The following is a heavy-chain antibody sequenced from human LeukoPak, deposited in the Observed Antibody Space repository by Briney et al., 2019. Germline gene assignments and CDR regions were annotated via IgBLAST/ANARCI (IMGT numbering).Heavy chain of an antibody. CDR2: ISGSGGST. D-gene: IGHD3-10*01. V-gene: IGHV3-23*01. CDR3: ARGHRAPGAFDI. J-gene: IGHJ3*02. CDR1: GFTFSSYA. Sequence: GGSLRLSCAASGFTFSSYAMSWVRQAPGKGLEWVSAISGSGGSTYYADSVKGRFTISRDNAKNSLYLQMNSLRAEDTAVYYCARGHRAPGAFDIWGQGTMVTVSS.